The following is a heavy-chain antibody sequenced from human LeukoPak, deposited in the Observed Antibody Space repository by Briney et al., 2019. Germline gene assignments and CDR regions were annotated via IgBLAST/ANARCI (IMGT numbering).Heavy chain of an antibody. D-gene: IGHD1-7*01. CDR2: FDPEDGET. Sequence: ASVKVSCKVAGYTLTELSMHWVRQAPGKGLEWMGGFDPEDGETIYAQKFQGRVTMTEDTSTDTAYMELSSLRSEDTAVYHCATGNTRTSAITVYYYYMDVWGKGTTVTVSS. V-gene: IGHV1-24*01. CDR3: ATGNTRTSAITVYYYYMDV. J-gene: IGHJ6*03. CDR1: GYTLTELS.